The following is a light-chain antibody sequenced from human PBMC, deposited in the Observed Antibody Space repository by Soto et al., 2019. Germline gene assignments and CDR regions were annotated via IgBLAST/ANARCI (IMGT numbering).Light chain of an antibody. V-gene: IGKV4-1*01. Sequence: DIVMTQSPDSLAVSLGERATINCKSSQSVLYSSNNKGYLAWFQQKPGQPPKLLIYWASTRESGVPDRFSASGSGTDFTLTISSLQAEDVAVYYCQQYLGTPQTFGQGTKVEIK. J-gene: IGKJ1*01. CDR1: QSVLYSSNNKGY. CDR3: QQYLGTPQT. CDR2: WAS.